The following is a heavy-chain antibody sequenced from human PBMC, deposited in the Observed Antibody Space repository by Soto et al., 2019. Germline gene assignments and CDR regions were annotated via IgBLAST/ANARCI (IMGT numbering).Heavy chain of an antibody. D-gene: IGHD1-1*01. V-gene: IGHV3-74*01. Sequence: GGSLRLSCAASGFAFSSFWMHWVRQIPGKGPVWVSLIYNDGSRTAYADPVKGRFTISRDNAKNTLYLQMSSLTLEDTAVYYCARDLPGETPPYFDLWGQGALVTVSS. CDR1: GFAFSSFW. CDR2: IYNDGSRT. J-gene: IGHJ4*02. CDR3: ARDLPGETPPYFDL.